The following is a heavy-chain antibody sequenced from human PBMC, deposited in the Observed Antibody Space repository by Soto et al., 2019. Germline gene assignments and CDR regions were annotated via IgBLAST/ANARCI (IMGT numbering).Heavy chain of an antibody. CDR3: ASGRDENDY. J-gene: IGHJ4*02. CDR1: GDTVPSYD. Sequence: SAKVYCKACGDTVPSYDVNWVRQATGQGLEWMGWMNPNSGNTGYAQKFQGRVTMTRNTSISTAYMELSSLRSDYTAEYYRASGRDENDYWGKGTLDTVSS. V-gene: IGHV1-8*01. CDR2: MNPNSGNT.